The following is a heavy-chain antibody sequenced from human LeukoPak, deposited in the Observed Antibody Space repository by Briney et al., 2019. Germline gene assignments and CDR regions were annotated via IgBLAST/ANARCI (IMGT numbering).Heavy chain of an antibody. J-gene: IGHJ4*02. CDR1: GITVTSNH. CDR2: IYSGGST. CDR3: AKLYNYGYIN. D-gene: IGHD5-18*01. V-gene: IGHV3-66*01. Sequence: PTGGSLRLSCAASGITVTSNHMSWVRQAPGKELEWVSVIYSGGSTYYADSVKGRFTISRDNSKNTLYLQMDSLRTEDTAVYFCAKLYNYGYINWGQGTLVTVS.